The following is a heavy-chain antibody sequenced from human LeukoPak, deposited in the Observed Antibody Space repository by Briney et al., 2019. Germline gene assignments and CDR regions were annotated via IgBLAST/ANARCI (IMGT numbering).Heavy chain of an antibody. CDR3: ATIVVAPLYYFDY. Sequence: GGSLRLSCAASGFTFSSYAMSWVRQAPGKGLEWVSAISGSGGSTYYADSVKGRFTISRDNSKNTLYLQMNSLRAEDTAVYYCATIVVAPLYYFDYWGQGTLVTVSS. CDR2: ISGSGGST. CDR1: GFTFSSYA. D-gene: IGHD3-22*01. J-gene: IGHJ4*02. V-gene: IGHV3-23*01.